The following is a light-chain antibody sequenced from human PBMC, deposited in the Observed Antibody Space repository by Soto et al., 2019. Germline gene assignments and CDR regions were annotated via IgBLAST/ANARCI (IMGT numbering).Light chain of an antibody. CDR1: NVGSRS. Sequence: SYELTQPPSVSVAPGETARISCGGNNVGSRSVHWYQQKPGQAPFLVIYYDSDRPSGIPERFSGSNSGNTATLIISRVEAGDEADYSCQVWEATGDQVVFGGGTKRPS. CDR2: YDS. CDR3: QVWEATGDQVV. V-gene: IGLV3-21*01. J-gene: IGLJ2*01.